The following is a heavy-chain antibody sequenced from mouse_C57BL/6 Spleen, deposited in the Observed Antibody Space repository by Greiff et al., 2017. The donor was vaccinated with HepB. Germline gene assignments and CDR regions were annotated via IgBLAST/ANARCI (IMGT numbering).Heavy chain of an antibody. Sequence: EVKLQESGPGLVKPSQSLSLTCSVTGYSITSGYYWNWIRQFPGNKLEWMGYISYDGSNNYNPSLKNRISITRDTSKNQFFLKLNSVTTEDTATYYCAREGVYYDYFNWYFDVWGTGTTVTVSS. V-gene: IGHV3-6*01. CDR3: AREGVYYDYFNWYFDV. J-gene: IGHJ1*03. CDR2: ISYDGSN. CDR1: GYSITSGYY. D-gene: IGHD2-4*01.